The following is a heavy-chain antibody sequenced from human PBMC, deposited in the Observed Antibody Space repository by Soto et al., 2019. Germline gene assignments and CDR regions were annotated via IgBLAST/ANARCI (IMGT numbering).Heavy chain of an antibody. CDR1: GYTFTGYF. V-gene: IGHV1-2*02. CDR3: AREGVGITQYYFDH. CDR2: INPNSGVT. D-gene: IGHD2-21*01. Sequence: ASVKVSCKASGYTFTGYFMHWVRQAPGQGLEWMGWINPNSGVTNSAQKFQGRVTMTRDTSISTAYMELSRLGSDDTAVYYCAREGVGITQYYFDHWGQGTLVTVSS. J-gene: IGHJ4*02.